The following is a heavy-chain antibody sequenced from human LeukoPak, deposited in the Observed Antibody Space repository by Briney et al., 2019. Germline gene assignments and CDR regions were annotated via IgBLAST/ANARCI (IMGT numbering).Heavy chain of an antibody. CDR1: GGSISSSSYY. Sequence: SETLSLTCTVSGGSISSSSYYWGWTRQPPGKGLEWLGRIYYSGSTYYNPSLKSQVTIPVNTSNIQFSLKLSALTPADTAVYYCARPRYGSGSDFDYWGQGTLVTVSA. J-gene: IGHJ4*02. V-gene: IGHV4-39*01. D-gene: IGHD3-10*01. CDR2: IYYSGST. CDR3: ARPRYGSGSDFDY.